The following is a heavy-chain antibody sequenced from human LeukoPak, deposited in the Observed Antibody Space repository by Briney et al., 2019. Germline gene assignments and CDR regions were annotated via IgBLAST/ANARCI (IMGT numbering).Heavy chain of an antibody. D-gene: IGHD6-13*01. CDR3: TTDFSSWQNLDAFDI. CDR1: GFTFSNAW. Sequence: PGGSLRLSCAASGFTFSNAWMSWVRQAPGKGLEWVGRIKSKTDGGTTDYAAPVKGRFTISRDDSKNTLYLQMNSLKTEDTAVYYCTTDFSSWQNLDAFDIWGQGTMVTVSS. V-gene: IGHV3-15*01. J-gene: IGHJ3*02. CDR2: IKSKTDGGTT.